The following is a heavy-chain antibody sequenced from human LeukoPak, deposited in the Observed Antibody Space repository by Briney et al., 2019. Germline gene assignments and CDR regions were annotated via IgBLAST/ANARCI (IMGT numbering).Heavy chain of an antibody. D-gene: IGHD1-26*01. V-gene: IGHV1-69*05. J-gene: IGHJ4*02. Sequence: SVKVSCKASRYTLIGYYMHWVRQAPGQGLEWMGGIIPIFGTANYAQKFQGRVTITTDESTSTAYMELSSLRSEDTAVYYCAREGSGFDYWGQGTLVTVSS. CDR3: AREGSGFDY. CDR1: RYTLIGYY. CDR2: IIPIFGTA.